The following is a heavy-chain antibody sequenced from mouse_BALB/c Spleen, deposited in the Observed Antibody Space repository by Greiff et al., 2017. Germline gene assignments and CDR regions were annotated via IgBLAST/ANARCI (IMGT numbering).Heavy chain of an antibody. CDR2: ISYSGST. CDR3: ARRDSGGNYPWFAY. CDR1: GDSITSGY. V-gene: IGHV3-8*02. Sequence: EVKLQESGPSLVKPSQTLSLTCSVTGDSITSGYWNWIRKFPGNKLEYMGYISYSGSTYYNPSLKSRISITRDTSKNQYYLQLNSVTTEDTATYYCARRDSGGNYPWFAYWGQGTLVTVSA. J-gene: IGHJ3*01. D-gene: IGHD2-1*01.